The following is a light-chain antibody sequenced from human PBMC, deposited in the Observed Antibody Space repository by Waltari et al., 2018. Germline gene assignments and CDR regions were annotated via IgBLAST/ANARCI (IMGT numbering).Light chain of an antibody. V-gene: IGLV2-8*01. CDR1: SSDVGAYKY. Sequence: QSVLTQPPSASGSPGQSVTISCTGTSSDVGAYKYVSWYQQHPGKAPKLLIYEVSKRASGVPDRFSGSKSGNTASLTVSGLQAEDEADYYCASRGASKVFGGGTKLTVL. CDR3: ASRGASKV. CDR2: EVS. J-gene: IGLJ2*01.